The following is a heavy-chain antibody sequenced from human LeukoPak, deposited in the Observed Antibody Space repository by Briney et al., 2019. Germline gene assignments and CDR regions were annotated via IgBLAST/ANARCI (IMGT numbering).Heavy chain of an antibody. CDR1: GGSFSGYY. CDR2: INHNGST. D-gene: IGHD4-17*01. J-gene: IGHJ3*02. V-gene: IGHV4-34*01. CDR3: ARGTSRVTATDAFDI. Sequence: SETLSLTCAVYGGSFSGYYWSWIRQPPGKGLEWIGEINHNGSTNYNPSLKSRVTISVDTSKNQFSLKLSSVTAADPAVYYCARGTSRVTATDAFDIWGQGTMVTVSS.